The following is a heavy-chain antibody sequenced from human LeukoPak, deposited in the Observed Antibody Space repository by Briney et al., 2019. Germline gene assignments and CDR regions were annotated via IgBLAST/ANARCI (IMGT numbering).Heavy chain of an antibody. CDR1: GFTFSDYY. CDR3: ARRAYSSGWYFFDY. J-gene: IGHJ4*02. CDR2: ISSSGSTI. Sequence: PGGSLRLSCAASGFTFSDYYMSWIRQAPGKGLEWVSYISSSGSTIYYADSVKGRFTISRDNAKNSLFLQMNSLRAEGTAVYYCARRAYSSGWYFFDYWGQGTLVTVSS. D-gene: IGHD6-19*01. V-gene: IGHV3-11*01.